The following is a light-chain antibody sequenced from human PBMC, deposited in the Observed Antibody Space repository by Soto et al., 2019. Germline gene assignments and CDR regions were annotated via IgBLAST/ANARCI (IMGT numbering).Light chain of an antibody. Sequence: SYELTQPPSVSVAPGQTARITCGGNNIGSKSVHWYQQKPGQAPVLVVYDDSDRPSVIPERFSGSNSGNTATLTISRVEPGDEAAYYCQVWDSTSDHVFGTGTKVTV. CDR3: QVWDSTSDHV. J-gene: IGLJ1*01. CDR2: DDS. CDR1: NIGSKS. V-gene: IGLV3-21*02.